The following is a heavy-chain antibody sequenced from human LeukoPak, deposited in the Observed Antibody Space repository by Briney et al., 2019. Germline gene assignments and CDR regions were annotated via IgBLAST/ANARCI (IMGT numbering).Heavy chain of an antibody. CDR2: IYTSGST. CDR3: AREGQDLPNWFDP. J-gene: IGHJ5*02. V-gene: IGHV4-4*09. CDR1: GGSISSYY. Sequence: SETLSLTCTVSGGSISSYYWSWIRQPPGKGLEWIGYIYTSGSTNYNPSLKSRVTISVDTSKNQFSLKLSSVTAADTAVYYCAREGQDLPNWFDPWGQGTLVTVSS.